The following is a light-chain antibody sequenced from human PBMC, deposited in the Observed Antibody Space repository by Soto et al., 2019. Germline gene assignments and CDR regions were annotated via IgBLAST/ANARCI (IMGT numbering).Light chain of an antibody. Sequence: DIQMTQSPSAMSASVGDRVTITCRASQGINNYLAWFQQRPGKVPQRLIYGASSLQSGVPSRFSGSGSGTEFTLTIGGLQPDDFATYYCQHYNAFPWPFGQGTKVDIK. V-gene: IGKV1-17*03. J-gene: IGKJ1*01. CDR2: GAS. CDR3: QHYNAFPWP. CDR1: QGINNY.